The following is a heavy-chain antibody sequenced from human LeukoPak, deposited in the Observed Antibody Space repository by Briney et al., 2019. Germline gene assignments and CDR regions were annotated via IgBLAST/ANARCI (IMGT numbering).Heavy chain of an antibody. CDR1: GGSISSGSYY. J-gene: IGHJ3*02. Sequence: SETLSLTCTVSGGSISSGSYYWSWIRQPAGKGVEWIGRIYTSGSTNYNPSLKSRVTISVDTSKNQFSLKLSSVTAADTAVYYCARTMVRGYRIAFDIWGQGTMVTVSS. CDR3: ARTMVRGYRIAFDI. CDR2: IYTSGST. V-gene: IGHV4-61*02. D-gene: IGHD3-10*01.